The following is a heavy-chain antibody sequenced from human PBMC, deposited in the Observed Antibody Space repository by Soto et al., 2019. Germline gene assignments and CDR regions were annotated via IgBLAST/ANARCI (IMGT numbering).Heavy chain of an antibody. Sequence: QVQLVESGGGVVQPGRSLRLSCAASGFTFSSYGMHWVRQAPGKGLEWVAVISKDGSVKYYADSVKGRFTISRDNSKNTLYLQMNSLGAEDTAAYYWTDEVASGYWGQGTLVTVSS. CDR1: GFTFSSYG. CDR3: TDEVASGY. D-gene: IGHD2-21*02. V-gene: IGHV3-30*03. J-gene: IGHJ4*02. CDR2: ISKDGSVK.